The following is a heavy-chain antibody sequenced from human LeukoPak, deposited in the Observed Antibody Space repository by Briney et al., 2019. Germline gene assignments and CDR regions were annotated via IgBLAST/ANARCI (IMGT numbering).Heavy chain of an antibody. CDR3: ARTYYGGNSVLYFDY. J-gene: IGHJ4*02. CDR2: IYYSGST. Sequence: SETLSLTCTVSGGSISSYYWSWIRQPPGKGLEWIGYIYYSGSTNYNPSLKSRVTISVDTSKNQFSLKLSSVTAADTAVYYCARTYYGGNSVLYFDYWGQGTLVTVSS. V-gene: IGHV4-59*01. CDR1: GGSISSYY. D-gene: IGHD4-23*01.